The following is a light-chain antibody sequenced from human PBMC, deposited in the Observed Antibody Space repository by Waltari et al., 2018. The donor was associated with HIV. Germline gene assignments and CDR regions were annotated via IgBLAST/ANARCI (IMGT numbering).Light chain of an antibody. CDR3: CSYRGSKTWV. CDR1: SSDVGTYDL. J-gene: IGLJ3*02. CDR2: EVT. V-gene: IGLV2-23*02. Sequence: QSALTQPASVSGSPGQSITVSCTGTSSDVGTYDLVSWYQQHPGKAPKLMIYEVTKRPSGVSNRFSGSKSGNTASLTVSGLQADDEAEYYCCSYRGSKTWVFGGGTTVTVL.